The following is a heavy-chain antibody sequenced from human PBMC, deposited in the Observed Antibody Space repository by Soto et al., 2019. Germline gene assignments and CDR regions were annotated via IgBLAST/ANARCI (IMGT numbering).Heavy chain of an antibody. CDR3: ARDGAAAVPFDY. J-gene: IGHJ4*02. D-gene: IGHD6-13*01. V-gene: IGHV3-21*01. CDR2: ISSSSSYI. Sequence: EVQLVESGGGLVKPGGSLRLSCAASGFTFSSYSMNWVRQAPGKGLEWVSSISSSSSYIYYADSVKGRFTISRDNAKNSLYLQMNSLRAEDTAVYYCARDGAAAVPFDYWGQGTLVTVSS. CDR1: GFTFSSYS.